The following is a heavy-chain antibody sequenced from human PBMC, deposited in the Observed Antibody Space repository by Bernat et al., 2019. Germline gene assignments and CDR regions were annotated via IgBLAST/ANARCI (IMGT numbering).Heavy chain of an antibody. D-gene: IGHD3-10*01. Sequence: QVQLVESGGGVVQPGRSLRLSCAASGFTFSSYGMHWVRQAPGKGLEWVAVISYDGSNKYYADSVKGRFTIPRDNSKNTLYLQMNSLRAEDTAVYYCASGVLLWFREPGYWGQGTLVTVSS. CDR2: ISYDGSNK. V-gene: IGHV3-30*03. J-gene: IGHJ4*02. CDR3: ASGVLLWFREPGY. CDR1: GFTFSSYG.